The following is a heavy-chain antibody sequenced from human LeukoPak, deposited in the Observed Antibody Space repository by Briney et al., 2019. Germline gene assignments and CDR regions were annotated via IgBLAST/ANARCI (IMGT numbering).Heavy chain of an antibody. CDR2: MNEDGSEK. CDR1: GITFSSYW. V-gene: IGHV3-7*03. D-gene: IGHD2-15*01. CDR3: AKEVFRYGYHGLDV. J-gene: IGHJ6*02. Sequence: GGSLRLSCAASGITFSSYWMSWVRQTPGKGLEWEAKMNEDGSEKSYVDSVKGRFTISRDNARNSLYLQMNSLGAGDTAVYYCAKEVFRYGYHGLDVWGQGTTVTVSS.